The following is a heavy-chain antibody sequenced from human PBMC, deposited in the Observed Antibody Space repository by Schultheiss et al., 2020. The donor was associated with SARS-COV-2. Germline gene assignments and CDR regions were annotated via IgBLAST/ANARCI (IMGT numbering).Heavy chain of an antibody. V-gene: IGHV3-48*02. D-gene: IGHD5/OR15-5a*01. CDR1: GFTFSSYA. Sequence: GGSLRLSCAASGFTFSSYAMSWVRQAPGKGLEWVSYISSSGSTIYYADSVKGRFTISRDNAKNSLYLQMNSLRDEDTAVYYCASEPFYDLRMDVWGQGTTVTVSS. CDR2: ISSSGSTI. CDR3: ASEPFYDLRMDV. J-gene: IGHJ6*02.